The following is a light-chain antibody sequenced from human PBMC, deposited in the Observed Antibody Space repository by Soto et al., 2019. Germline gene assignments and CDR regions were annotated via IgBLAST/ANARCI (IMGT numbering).Light chain of an antibody. V-gene: IGLV2-8*01. Sequence: QSVLTQPPSASGSPGQSVTISCTGTSSDIGAYNSVSWYQHHPGKAPKLVIYEVSKGPSGVPDRFSGSKSGNTASLTVSGLQAEDEADYYCSSYTSRSTLDYVFGSGTKLTVL. CDR3: SSYTSRSTLDYV. J-gene: IGLJ1*01. CDR1: SSDIGAYNS. CDR2: EVS.